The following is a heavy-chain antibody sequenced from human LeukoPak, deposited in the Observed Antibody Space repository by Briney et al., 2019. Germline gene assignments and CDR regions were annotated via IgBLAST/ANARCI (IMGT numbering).Heavy chain of an antibody. Sequence: PGGSLRLSCAASGFTFSSYWMSWVRQAPGKGLEWVSYISSSSTIYYADSVKGRFTISRDNAKNSLYLQMNSLRAEDTAVYYCARARKYSSFDYWGQGTLVTVSS. CDR2: ISSSSTI. CDR3: ARARKYSSFDY. V-gene: IGHV3-48*01. CDR1: GFTFSSYW. D-gene: IGHD6-6*01. J-gene: IGHJ4*02.